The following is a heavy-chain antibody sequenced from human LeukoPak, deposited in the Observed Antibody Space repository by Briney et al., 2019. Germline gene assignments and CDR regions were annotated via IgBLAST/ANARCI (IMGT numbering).Heavy chain of an antibody. J-gene: IGHJ4*02. CDR3: AVDVIYESD. D-gene: IGHD2/OR15-2a*01. Sequence: SVKVSCKASGFAFSNSAMQWVRQARGQRLEWIGWIVVGSGNTNYAQKFQERVTITRDMSTSTAYMELSSLRSEDTAVYYCAVDVIYESDWGQGTLVTVSS. V-gene: IGHV1-58*02. CDR2: IVVGSGNT. CDR1: GFAFSNSA.